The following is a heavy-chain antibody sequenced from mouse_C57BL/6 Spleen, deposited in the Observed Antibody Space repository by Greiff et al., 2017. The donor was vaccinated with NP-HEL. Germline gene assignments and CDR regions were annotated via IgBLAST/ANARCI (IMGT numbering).Heavy chain of an antibody. V-gene: IGHV1-55*01. CDR3: ARGVDYYGSSDYAMTY. CDR2: IYPGSGST. J-gene: IGHJ4*01. Sequence: QVQLQQPGAELVKPGASVKMSCKASGYTFTSYWITWVKQRPGQGLEWIGDIYPGSGSTNYNEKFKSKATLTVDTSSSTAYMQLSSLTSEDSAVFYCARGVDYYGSSDYAMTYWGQGTSVTVSS. CDR1: GYTFTSYW. D-gene: IGHD1-1*01.